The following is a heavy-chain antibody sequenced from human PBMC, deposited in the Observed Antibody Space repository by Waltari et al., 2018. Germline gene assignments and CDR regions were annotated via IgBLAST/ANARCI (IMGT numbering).Heavy chain of an antibody. V-gene: IGHV3-23*03. CDR1: GFTFSSYA. CDR2: IYSGGST. D-gene: IGHD3-10*01. Sequence: EVQLLESGGGLVQPGGSLRLSCAASGFTFSSYAISWVRQAPGKGLEWVSVIYSGGSTYYADSLKGRFTISRDNSKNTLYLQMNSLRAEDTAVYYCAKGSGIRVQSRGPYWGQGTLVTVSS. CDR3: AKGSGIRVQSRGPY. J-gene: IGHJ4*02.